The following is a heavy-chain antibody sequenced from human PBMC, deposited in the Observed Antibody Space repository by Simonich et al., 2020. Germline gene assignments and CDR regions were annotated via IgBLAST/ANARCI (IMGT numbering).Heavy chain of an antibody. CDR2: INPNSGGT. J-gene: IGHJ4*02. Sequence: QVQLVQSGAEVKKPGASVKVSCKASGYTFTGYYMHWVRQAPGQGLEWMGRINPNSGGTTYAQKFQGRVTMTRDTSISTAYMELSRLRSDDTAVYYCARWPSIPASYGSGSYFDYWGQGTLVTVSS. D-gene: IGHD3-10*01. CDR3: ARWPSIPASYGSGSYFDY. V-gene: IGHV1-2*02. CDR1: GYTFTGYY.